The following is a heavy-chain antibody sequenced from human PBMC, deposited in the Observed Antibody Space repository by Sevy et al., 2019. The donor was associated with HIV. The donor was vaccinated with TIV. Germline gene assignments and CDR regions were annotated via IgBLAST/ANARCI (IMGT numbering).Heavy chain of an antibody. Sequence: GGSLRLSCTASGFTFGDYCMSWVRQAPGKGLEWVAFLKSDVYGGTVDHAASVRGRFVISRDDSKTIVYLQRNDLKTEDTGVYYCTRWKAAQSIFDYWGQGALVTVSS. CDR2: LKSDVYGGTV. D-gene: IGHD6-13*01. J-gene: IGHJ4*02. CDR1: GFTFGDYC. CDR3: TRWKAAQSIFDY. V-gene: IGHV3-49*04.